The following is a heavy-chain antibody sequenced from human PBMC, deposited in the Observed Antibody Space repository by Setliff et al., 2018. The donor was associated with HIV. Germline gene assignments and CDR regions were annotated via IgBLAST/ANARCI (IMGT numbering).Heavy chain of an antibody. CDR2: INPNSGGT. CDR1: GYTFTGYY. Sequence: ASVKVSCKASGYTFTGYYVHWVRQAPGQGLEWMGWINPNSGGTNYAQKFQGRVTMTRDTSISTAHMELSRLTSDDTAVYYCVPESTTFVYWGPGTQVTVS. J-gene: IGHJ4*02. CDR3: VPESTTFVY. V-gene: IGHV1-2*02. D-gene: IGHD1-26*01.